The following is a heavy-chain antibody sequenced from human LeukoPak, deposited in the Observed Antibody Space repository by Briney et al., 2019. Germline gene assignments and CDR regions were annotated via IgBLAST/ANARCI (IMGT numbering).Heavy chain of an antibody. D-gene: IGHD3-3*01. CDR1: GGSISSSSYY. CDR2: IYYSGST. Sequence: SETLSLTCTVSGGSISSSSYYWGWIRQPPGKGLEWIGSIYYSGSTYCNPSLKSRVTISVDTSKNQFSLKLSSVTAADTAVYYCARPGGSGYDAFDIWGQGTMVTVSS. J-gene: IGHJ3*02. V-gene: IGHV4-39*01. CDR3: ARPGGSGYDAFDI.